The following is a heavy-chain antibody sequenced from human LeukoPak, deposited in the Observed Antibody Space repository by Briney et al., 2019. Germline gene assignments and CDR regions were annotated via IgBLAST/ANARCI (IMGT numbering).Heavy chain of an antibody. Sequence: ASVKVSCKASGYTFTTFGISWVRQAPGQGLEWMGWISTYIDKTNYAQKFQGRVTLTTDTATSTAYLEVRSLRSDDTAVYYCARGGITTNMDVWGKGTTVTVSS. J-gene: IGHJ6*03. CDR1: GYTFTTFG. V-gene: IGHV1-18*01. CDR3: ARGGITTNMDV. D-gene: IGHD3-10*01. CDR2: ISTYIDKT.